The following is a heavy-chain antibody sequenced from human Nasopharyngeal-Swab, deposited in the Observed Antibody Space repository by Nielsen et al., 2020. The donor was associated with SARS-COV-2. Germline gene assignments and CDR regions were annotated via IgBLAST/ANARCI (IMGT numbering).Heavy chain of an antibody. CDR3: ARDVRFSSVDGTSYNGMDV. D-gene: IGHD6-13*01. Sequence: ASVKVSCKASGYTFTSNVLNWVRQAPGQGPEYIGWISTKTGAPTYAQAFTGRYVFSLDTSVSTAYLQISSLDAEDTAVYYCARDVRFSSVDGTSYNGMDVWGQGTTVTVSS. CDR1: GYTFTSNV. CDR2: ISTKTGAP. J-gene: IGHJ6*02. V-gene: IGHV7-4-1*02.